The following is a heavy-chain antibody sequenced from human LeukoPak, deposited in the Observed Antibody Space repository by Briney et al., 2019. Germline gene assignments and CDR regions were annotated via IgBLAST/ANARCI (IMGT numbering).Heavy chain of an antibody. D-gene: IGHD4-17*01. J-gene: IGHJ5*02. Sequence: SETLSLTCTVSGGSISSGGYYWSWIRQHPGKGLEWIGYIYYSGSTYYNPSLKSRVTISVDTSKNQFSLKLSSVTAADTAVYYCARGAAVTTGLGWFDPWAREPWSPSPQ. CDR3: ARGAAVTTGLGWFDP. CDR2: IYYSGST. V-gene: IGHV4-31*03. CDR1: GGSISSGGYY.